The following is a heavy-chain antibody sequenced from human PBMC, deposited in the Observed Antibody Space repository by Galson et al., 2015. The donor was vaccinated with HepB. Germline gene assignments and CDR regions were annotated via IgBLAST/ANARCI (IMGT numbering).Heavy chain of an antibody. J-gene: IGHJ3*02. CDR3: ARDPDIVVVPAAIRPRAFDI. V-gene: IGHV1-69*13. D-gene: IGHD2-2*02. CDR2: IIPIFGTA. Sequence: SVKVSCKASGGTFSSYAISWVRQAPGQGLEWMGGIIPIFGTANYAQKFQGRVTITADESTSTAYMELSRLRSEDTAVYYCARDPDIVVVPAAIRPRAFDIWGQGTMVTVSS. CDR1: GGTFSSYA.